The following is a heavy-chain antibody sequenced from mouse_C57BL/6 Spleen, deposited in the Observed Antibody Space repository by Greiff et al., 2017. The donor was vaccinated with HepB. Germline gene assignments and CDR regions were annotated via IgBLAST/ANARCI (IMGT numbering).Heavy chain of an antibody. CDR3: TNSNYEEDWYFDV. V-gene: IGHV14-4*01. Sequence: EVQLQQSGAELVRPGASVKLSCTASGFNIKDDYMHWVKQRPEQGLEWIGWIDPENGDTEYASKFQGKATITADTSSNTAYLQLSSLASEDTAVYYSTNSNYEEDWYFDVWGTGTTVTVSS. D-gene: IGHD2-5*01. CDR1: GFNIKDDY. J-gene: IGHJ1*03. CDR2: IDPENGDT.